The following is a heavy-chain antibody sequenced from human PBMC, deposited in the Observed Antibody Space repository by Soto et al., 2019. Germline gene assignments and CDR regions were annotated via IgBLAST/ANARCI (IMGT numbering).Heavy chain of an antibody. CDR1: GGTFSSYA. V-gene: IGHV1-69*01. Sequence: QVQLVQSGAEVKKPGSSVKVSCKASGGTFSSYAISWVRQAPGQGLEWMGGIIPIFGTANYAQKFQGRVTITADESTSTAYMELSSLRSEDTAVYYCARRRIAVAGNWFDPLGQGTLVTVSS. D-gene: IGHD6-19*01. J-gene: IGHJ5*02. CDR3: ARRRIAVAGNWFDP. CDR2: IIPIFGTA.